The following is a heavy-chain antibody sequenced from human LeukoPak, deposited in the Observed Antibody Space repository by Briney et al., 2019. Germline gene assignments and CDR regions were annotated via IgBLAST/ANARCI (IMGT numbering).Heavy chain of an antibody. CDR2: INPNSGGT. V-gene: IGHV1-2*02. CDR3: ATSYSNYRVLDY. CDR1: GYTFTGYY. J-gene: IGHJ4*02. Sequence: ASVTVSCKASGYTFTGYYMHWVRQAPGQGLEWMGWINPNSGGTNYAQKFQGRVTMTRDTSISTAYMELSRLRSDDTAVYYCATSYSNYRVLDYWGQGTLVTVSS. D-gene: IGHD4-11*01.